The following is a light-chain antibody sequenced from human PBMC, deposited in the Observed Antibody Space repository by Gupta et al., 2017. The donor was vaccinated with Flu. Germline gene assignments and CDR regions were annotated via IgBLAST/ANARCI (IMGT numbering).Light chain of an antibody. CDR3: HQRTNWPGT. J-gene: IGKJ1*01. CDR2: DAS. V-gene: IGKV3-11*01. Sequence: GERATLSCRASQSVSDYLAWYQQKPGQAPRLLIYDASNRASGVPARFSGTGSGTDFTLTISSLEPEDFAVYFCHQRTNWPGTFGQGTKVEV. CDR1: QSVSDY.